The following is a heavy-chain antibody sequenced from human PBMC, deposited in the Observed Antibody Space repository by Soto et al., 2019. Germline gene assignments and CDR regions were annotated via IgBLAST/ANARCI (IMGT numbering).Heavy chain of an antibody. CDR1: GFAFRSYN. V-gene: IGHV3-21*01. CDR2: ISSGSSNI. CDR3: ASTTVVAATFDF. J-gene: IGHJ4*02. Sequence: EVQLVESGGGLVKPGGSLTLSCGASGFAFRSYNMNWVRQAPGKGLEWVASISSGSSNIYYADSVKGRFTISRDNAKNSLYLQMGSLRAEDSAVYYCASTTVVAATFDFWGQGTLVTVSS. D-gene: IGHD2-15*01.